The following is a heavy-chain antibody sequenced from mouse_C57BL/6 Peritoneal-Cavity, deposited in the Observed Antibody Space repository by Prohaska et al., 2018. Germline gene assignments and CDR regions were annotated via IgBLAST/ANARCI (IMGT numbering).Heavy chain of an antibody. J-gene: IGHJ3*01. CDR1: GFTFSSYA. Sequence: EVQLVESGGGLVKPGGSLKLSCAASGFTFSSYAMSWVRQTPEKRLELVATISDGGSYTYYPDNVKGRFTISRDNAKNNLYLQMSHLKSEDTAMYYCAREGLQLARDWFAYWGQGTLVTVSA. V-gene: IGHV5-4*01. D-gene: IGHD4-1*02. CDR3: AREGLQLARDWFAY. CDR2: ISDGGSYT.